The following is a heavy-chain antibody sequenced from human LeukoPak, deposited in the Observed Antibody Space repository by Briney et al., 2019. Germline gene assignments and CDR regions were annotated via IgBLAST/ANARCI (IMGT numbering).Heavy chain of an antibody. CDR1: GFTFSSYA. V-gene: IGHV3-30-3*01. J-gene: IGHJ6*02. D-gene: IGHD3-9*01. Sequence: PGGSLRLSCAASGFTFSSYAMHWVRQAPGKGLEWVAVISYDGSNKYYADSVKGRFTISRDNSKNTLYLQMNSLRAEDTAVYYCARDIAPPLTGYLGMDVWGQGTTVTVSS. CDR2: ISYDGSNK. CDR3: ARDIAPPLTGYLGMDV.